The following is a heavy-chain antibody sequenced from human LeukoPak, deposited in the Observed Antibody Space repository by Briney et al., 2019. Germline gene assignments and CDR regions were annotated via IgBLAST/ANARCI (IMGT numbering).Heavy chain of an antibody. D-gene: IGHD2-15*01. CDR1: GGSISSYY. Sequence: TSETLSLTCTVSGGSISSYYWSWIRPPPGRGLEWIGYIYTSGSTNYNPSLKSRVTISVDTSKNQFSLKLSSVTAADTAVYYCARHFPYCSGGSCPNWFDPWGQGTLVTVSS. CDR3: ARHFPYCSGGSCPNWFDP. J-gene: IGHJ5*02. V-gene: IGHV4-4*09. CDR2: IYTSGST.